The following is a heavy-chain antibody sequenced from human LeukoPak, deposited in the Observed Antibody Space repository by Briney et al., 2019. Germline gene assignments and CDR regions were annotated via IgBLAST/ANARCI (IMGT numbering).Heavy chain of an antibody. CDR3: ARQGGYCSSTSCYPPTN. CDR1: GASITSSNYY. J-gene: IGHJ4*02. V-gene: IGHV4-39*01. CDR2: IYSSGNT. Sequence: SQTLSLTCAVSGASITSSNYYWGWVRQSPGKGLEWIGNIYSSGNTYYNASLKSRVTMYIDTSKNQFFLKLSSVTAADTAMYYCARQGGYCSSTSCYPPTNWGQGTLVTVSS. D-gene: IGHD2-2*01.